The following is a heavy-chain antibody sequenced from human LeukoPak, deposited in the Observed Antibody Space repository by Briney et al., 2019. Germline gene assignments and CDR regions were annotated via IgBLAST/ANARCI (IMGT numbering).Heavy chain of an antibody. V-gene: IGHV4-34*01. J-gene: IGHJ4*02. CDR3: ARGPYDILTGPPLYYFDY. D-gene: IGHD3-9*01. CDR1: GGSFSGYY. Sequence: SSETLSLTCAVYGGSFSGYYWSWIRQPPGKGLEWIGEINHSGSTNYNPSLKSRVTISVDTSKNQFSLKLSSVTAADTAVYYCARGPYDILTGPPLYYFDYWGQGTLVTVSS. CDR2: INHSGST.